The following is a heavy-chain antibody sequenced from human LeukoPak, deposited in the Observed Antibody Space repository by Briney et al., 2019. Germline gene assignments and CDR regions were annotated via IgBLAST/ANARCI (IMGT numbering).Heavy chain of an antibody. V-gene: IGHV4-34*01. CDR3: ARRWNYGRNYYIDV. CDR2: INDSGRI. Sequence: SETLSLTCAVSGGSFSNYYWSWVRQPPGKGVEWIGEINDSGRINYNPSLMSRVTISVDTSKNQFSLRLTSVTARDTAVYYCARRWNYGRNYYIDVWGKGATVSVSS. J-gene: IGHJ6*03. CDR1: GGSFSNYY. D-gene: IGHD1-7*01.